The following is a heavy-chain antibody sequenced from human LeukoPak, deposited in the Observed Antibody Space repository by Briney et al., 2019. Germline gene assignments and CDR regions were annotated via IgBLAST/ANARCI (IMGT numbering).Heavy chain of an antibody. CDR3: ARVALLLWFGELLVAFDI. V-gene: IGHV1-8*01. D-gene: IGHD3-10*01. CDR2: MNPNSGNT. Sequence: ASVNVSCKASGYTFTSYDINWVRQATRQGLEWMGWMNPNSGNTGYAQKFQGRVTMTRNTSIRTAYMELSSLRSEDTAVYYCARVALLLWFGELLVAFDIWGQGTMVTVSS. J-gene: IGHJ3*02. CDR1: GYTFTSYD.